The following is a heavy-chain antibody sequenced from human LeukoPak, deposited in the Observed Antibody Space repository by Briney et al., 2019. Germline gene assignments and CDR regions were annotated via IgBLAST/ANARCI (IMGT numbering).Heavy chain of an antibody. D-gene: IGHD1-7*01. CDR3: AKGGVSNWSYGYFDY. J-gene: IGHJ4*02. CDR2: FGTRSTSI. CDR1: GFTFSGYS. V-gene: IGHV3-21*04. Sequence: PGGSLRLSCTASGFTFSGYSMNWIRQAPGKGLEWVSSFGTRSTSIYHAGSVKGRFAISRDNAKNSLYLQMNSLRAEDTAVYYCAKGGVSNWSYGYFDYWGQGTLVTVSS.